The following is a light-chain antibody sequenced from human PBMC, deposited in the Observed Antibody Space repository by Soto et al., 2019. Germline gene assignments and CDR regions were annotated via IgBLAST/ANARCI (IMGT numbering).Light chain of an antibody. CDR2: DTS. J-gene: IGLJ3*02. V-gene: IGLV7-46*01. CDR3: LLSYSGARQAYWV. CDR1: TGAVTSGHY. Sequence: QAVVTQEPSLTVSPGGTVTLTCGSSTGAVTSGHYPYWFQQKPGQAPRTLIYDTSNKHSWTPARFSGSLLGGKAALTLSGAQPEDEAEYYCLLSYSGARQAYWVFGGGTKLTVL.